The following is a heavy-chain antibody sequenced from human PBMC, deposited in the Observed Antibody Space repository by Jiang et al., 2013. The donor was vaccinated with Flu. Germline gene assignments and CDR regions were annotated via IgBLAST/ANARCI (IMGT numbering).Heavy chain of an antibody. CDR1: GGTFSSYA. V-gene: IGHV1-69*01. CDR3: ARDLDYYDSSGYYSFDY. D-gene: IGHD3-22*01. CDR2: IIPIFGTA. Sequence: SGAEVKKPGSSVKVSCKASGGTFSSYAISWVRQAPGQGLEWMGGIIPIFGTANYAQKFQGRVTITADESTRTAYMELSSLRSEDTAVYYCARDLDYYDSSGYYSFDYWGQGTLVTVSS. J-gene: IGHJ4*02.